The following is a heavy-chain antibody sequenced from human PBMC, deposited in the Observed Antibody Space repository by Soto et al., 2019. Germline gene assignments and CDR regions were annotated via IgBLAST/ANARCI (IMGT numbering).Heavy chain of an antibody. J-gene: IGHJ6*02. D-gene: IGHD3-3*01. V-gene: IGHV1-8*01. CDR2: MNPNSGNT. CDR3: ARVLSWASYYDFWSGYYNYYYYGMDV. CDR1: GYTFTSYD. Sequence: QVQLVQSRAEVKKPGASVKVSCKASGYTFTSYDINWVRQATGQGLEWMGWMNPNSGNTGYAQKFQGRVTMTRNTSISTAYMELSSLRSEDTAVYYCARVLSWASYYDFWSGYYNYYYYGMDVWGQGTTVTVSS.